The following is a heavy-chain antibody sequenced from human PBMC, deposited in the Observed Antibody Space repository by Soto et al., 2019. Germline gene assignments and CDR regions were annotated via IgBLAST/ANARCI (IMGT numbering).Heavy chain of an antibody. J-gene: IGHJ4*02. CDR2: SYYSGST. V-gene: IGHV4-39*01. Sequence: QVQLQESGPGLVKPSETLSLTCTVSGDSITSSTYYWGWIRQPPGKGLEWIGSSYYSGSTYYNPSLNSRVTISVDTSSIHFSMKLISVTAADTAVYYCARQSYDSSDYFDYWGQGTLVTVSS. D-gene: IGHD3-22*01. CDR3: ARQSYDSSDYFDY. CDR1: GDSITSSTYY.